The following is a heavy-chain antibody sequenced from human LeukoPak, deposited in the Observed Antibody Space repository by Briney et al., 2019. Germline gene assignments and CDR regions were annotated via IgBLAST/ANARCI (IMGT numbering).Heavy chain of an antibody. CDR1: VYTLPEFS. CDR3: RRLPSMSWGIIIYYFYY. J-gene: IGHJ4*02. V-gene: IGHV1-24*01. CDR2: FDPEDGTT. D-gene: IGHD3-10*01. Sequence: ASVKVSCKVSVYTLPEFSMHWVPQAPGKGLEWMGGFDPEDGTTIYAQKFQGRVTMTEDTSTATAYMELSSLTSEDAALYYCRRLPSMSWGIIIYYFYYWGQGTLVTVSS.